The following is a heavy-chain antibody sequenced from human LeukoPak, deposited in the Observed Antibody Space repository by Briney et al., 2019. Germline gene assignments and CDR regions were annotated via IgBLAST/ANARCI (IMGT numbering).Heavy chain of an antibody. V-gene: IGHV3-15*01. D-gene: IGHD5-24*01. Sequence: GGSLRLSCAAYGFTFSNAWMSWVRQAPGKGLEWVGRIKSKTDGGTTDYAAPVKGRFTISRDDSKNTRYLQMNSLKTEGTAVYYCTANLVNYYFDYWGQGTGVTVSS. J-gene: IGHJ4*02. CDR1: GFTFSNAW. CDR3: TANLVNYYFDY. CDR2: IKSKTDGGTT.